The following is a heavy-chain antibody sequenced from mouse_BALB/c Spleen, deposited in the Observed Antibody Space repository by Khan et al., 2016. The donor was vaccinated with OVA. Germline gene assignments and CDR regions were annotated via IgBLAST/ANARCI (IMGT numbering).Heavy chain of an antibody. D-gene: IGHD1-1*01. CDR2: ITSGGGGT. CDR1: GFTFSDFY. V-gene: IGHV5-12*02. J-gene: IGHJ3*01. CDR3: ARRGDVYSWFTY. Sequence: EVELVESGGGLVQPGGSLKLSCATSGFTFSDFYMCWVRQTPEKRLEWVAYITSGGGGTYYPDTVKGRFTSSRDNAKNTLYLQMSRLKSDDTAIYYCARRGDVYSWFTYWGQGTLVTVSA.